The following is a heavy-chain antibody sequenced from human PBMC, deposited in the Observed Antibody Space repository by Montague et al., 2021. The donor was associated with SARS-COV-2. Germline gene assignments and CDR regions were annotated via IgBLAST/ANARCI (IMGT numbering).Heavy chain of an antibody. CDR2: IYYSGST. J-gene: IGHJ4*02. Sequence: TLSLTCTVSGGSISSGGYYWSWIRQHPGKGLEWIGYIYYSGSTYYNPSLKSRVTISVDTSKNQFSLKLSSVTAADTAVYYCARDVGWYSSSWFDYWGQGTLVIVSS. V-gene: IGHV4-31*03. CDR1: GGSISSGGYY. D-gene: IGHD6-13*01. CDR3: ARDVGWYSSSWFDY.